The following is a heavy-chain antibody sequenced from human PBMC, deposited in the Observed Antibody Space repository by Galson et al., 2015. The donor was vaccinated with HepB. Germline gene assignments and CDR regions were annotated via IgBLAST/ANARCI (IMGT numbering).Heavy chain of an antibody. CDR1: GFTFSSYA. CDR3: ARGHPEVLRYFDWLAE. CDR2: ISYDGSNK. Sequence: SLRLSCAASGFTFSSYAMHWVRQAPGKGLEWVAVISYDGSNKYYADSVKGRFTISRDNSKNTLDLEMNSLRAEDTAVYYCARGHPEVLRYFDWLAEWVQGTLVSVSS. V-gene: IGHV3-30*04. J-gene: IGHJ1*01. D-gene: IGHD3-9*01.